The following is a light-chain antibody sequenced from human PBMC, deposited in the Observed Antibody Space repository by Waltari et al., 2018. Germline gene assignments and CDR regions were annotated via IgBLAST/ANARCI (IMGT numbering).Light chain of an antibody. J-gene: IGLJ3*02. CDR1: SSTLARYTL. Sequence: QSALTQPASVSGSPGQSITISCNASSSTLARYTLVSWYQKHAGKPPKLISYEGAKRPSGGSNRFSGSKSGNTASLTISGLQAEDEAYYYCCSYADNRVFGGGTKLTVL. CDR3: CSYADNRV. CDR2: EGA. V-gene: IGLV2-23*01.